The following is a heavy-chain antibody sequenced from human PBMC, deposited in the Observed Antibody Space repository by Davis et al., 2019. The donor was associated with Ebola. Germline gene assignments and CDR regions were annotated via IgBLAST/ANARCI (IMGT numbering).Heavy chain of an antibody. V-gene: IGHV1-2*02. J-gene: IGHJ4*02. Sequence: ASVKVSCKASGYTFTGYYMHWVRQAPGQGLEWMGWINPNSGGTNYTQKFQGRVTMTRDTSISTAYMELSRLRSDDTAVYYCASGFDIVVVPAAIDSYDSSGYYNVGPYFDYWGQGTLVTVSS. CDR3: ASGFDIVVVPAAIDSYDSSGYYNVGPYFDY. CDR1: GYTFTGYY. CDR2: INPNSGGT. D-gene: IGHD2-2*01.